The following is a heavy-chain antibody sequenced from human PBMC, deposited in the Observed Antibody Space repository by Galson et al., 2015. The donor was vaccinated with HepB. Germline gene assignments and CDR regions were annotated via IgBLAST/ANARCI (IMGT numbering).Heavy chain of an antibody. CDR3: ARGPTVTTSDYAFDI. CDR2: IYYSGST. D-gene: IGHD4-17*01. J-gene: IGHJ3*02. Sequence: LSLTCTVSGGSISSGGYYWSWIRQHPGKGLEWIGYIYYSGSTYYNPSLKSRVTISVDTSKNQFSLKLSSVTAADTAVYYCARGPTVTTSDYAFDIWGQGTMVTVSS. CDR1: GGSISSGGYY. V-gene: IGHV4-31*03.